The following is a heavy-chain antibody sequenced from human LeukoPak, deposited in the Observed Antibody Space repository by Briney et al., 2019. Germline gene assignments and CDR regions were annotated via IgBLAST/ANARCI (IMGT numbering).Heavy chain of an antibody. J-gene: IGHJ4*02. V-gene: IGHV1-18*01. D-gene: IGHD1-26*01. CDR2: ISAYSGNA. CDR3: ATGGTWELPPS. Sequence: ASVKVSCKASGYTFTSYGISWVRQAPGQGLEWMGWISAYSGNANYAQKVQGRVTVTTDTSTSTAYMELSSLRSEDTAVYYCATGGTWELPPSWGQGTLVTVSS. CDR1: GYTFTSYG.